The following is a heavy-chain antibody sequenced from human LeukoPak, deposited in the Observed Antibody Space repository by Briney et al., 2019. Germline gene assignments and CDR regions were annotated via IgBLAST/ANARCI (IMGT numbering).Heavy chain of an antibody. CDR1: GFTFSSYS. Sequence: KPGGSLRLSCAASGFTFSSYSMNWVRQAPGKGLEWVSSISSSSSYIYYADSVKGRFTISRDNAKNSLYLQMNSLRAEDTAVYYCARDIKAVAGEHYYYGMDVWGQGTTVTVSS. CDR3: ARDIKAVAGEHYYYGMDV. CDR2: ISSSSSYI. J-gene: IGHJ6*02. D-gene: IGHD6-19*01. V-gene: IGHV3-21*01.